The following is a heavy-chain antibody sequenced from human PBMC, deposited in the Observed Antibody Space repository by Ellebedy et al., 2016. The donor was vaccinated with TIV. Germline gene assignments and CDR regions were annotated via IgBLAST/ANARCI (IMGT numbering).Heavy chain of an antibody. V-gene: IGHV3-23*01. J-gene: IGHJ3*02. Sequence: GESLKISCAASGFTFSSYAMSWVRQAPGKGLEWVSAISGSGGSTYYADSVKGRFTISRDNSKNTLYLQMNSLRVEDTAVYYCATWDSSGYHDAFDIWGQGTMVTVSS. CDR1: GFTFSSYA. D-gene: IGHD3-22*01. CDR3: ATWDSSGYHDAFDI. CDR2: ISGSGGST.